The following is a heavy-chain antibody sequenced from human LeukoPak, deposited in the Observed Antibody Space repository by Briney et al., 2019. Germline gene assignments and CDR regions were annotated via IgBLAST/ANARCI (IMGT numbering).Heavy chain of an antibody. D-gene: IGHD5-18*01. CDR2: IKSKTDGGTT. CDR1: GFTFSNAW. Sequence: PGGSLRLSCAASGFTFSNAWMSWVRQAPGKGLEWVGRIKSKTDGGTTDYAAPVKGRFTISRDDSKNTLYLQMNSLKTEDTAVYYCTTDHRELWLPDDAFDIWGQGTMVTVSS. V-gene: IGHV3-15*01. J-gene: IGHJ3*02. CDR3: TTDHRELWLPDDAFDI.